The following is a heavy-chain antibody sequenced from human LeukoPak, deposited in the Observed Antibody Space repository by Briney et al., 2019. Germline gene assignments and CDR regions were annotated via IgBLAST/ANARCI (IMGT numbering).Heavy chain of an antibody. V-gene: IGHV1-46*01. D-gene: IGHD1-26*01. J-gene: IGHJ4*02. Sequence: ASVKVSCKASGYTFTSYYMHWVRQAPGQGLEWVAIINPNPSGGSTSYAQKFQGRVTMTRDMSTSTVYMEVSSLRSEDTAVYYCARSATGSGSYYGLDYWGQGTLVTVSS. CDR1: GYTFTSYY. CDR2: INPNPSGGST. CDR3: ARSATGSGSYYGLDY.